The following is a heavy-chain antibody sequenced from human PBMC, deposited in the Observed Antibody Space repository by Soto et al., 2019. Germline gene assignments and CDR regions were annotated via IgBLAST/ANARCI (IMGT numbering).Heavy chain of an antibody. J-gene: IGHJ3*02. CDR2: IDPSDSYT. V-gene: IGHV5-10-1*01. CDR3: ARRPQLLWFGELIVGDDDAFDI. CDR1: GYSFTSYW. D-gene: IGHD3-10*01. Sequence: EVQLVQSGAEVKKPGESLRISCKGSGYSFTSYWISWVRQMPGKGLEWMGRIDPSDSYTNYSPSFQGHVTISADKSISTAYLQWSSLKASDTAMYYWARRPQLLWFGELIVGDDDAFDIWGQGTMVTVSS.